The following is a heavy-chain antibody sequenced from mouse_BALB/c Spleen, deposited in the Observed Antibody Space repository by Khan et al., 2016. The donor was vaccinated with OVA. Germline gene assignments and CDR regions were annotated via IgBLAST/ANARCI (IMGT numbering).Heavy chain of an antibody. D-gene: IGHD2-13*01. J-gene: IGHJ3*01. V-gene: IGHV5-9-3*01. CDR1: GFTFSTYA. CDR2: ISSDGDYT. Sequence: EVELVESGGGLVKPGGSLKLSCAASGFTFSTYAMSWVRQTPEKRLEWVATISSDGDYTYYPDNVTGRFTISSEYDKHTLYLQMSSLRSEEPALYYCARSPYGDFAYWGQGTLVTVSA. CDR3: ARSPYGDFAY.